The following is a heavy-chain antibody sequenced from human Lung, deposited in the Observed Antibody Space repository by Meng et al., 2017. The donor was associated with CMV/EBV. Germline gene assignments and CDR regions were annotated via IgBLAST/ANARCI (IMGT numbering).Heavy chain of an antibody. CDR1: GGSISSSTYY. V-gene: IGHV4-39*07. CDR3: ARDLEY. J-gene: IGHJ4*02. D-gene: IGHD1-1*01. Sequence: PLQGPGPGLVRPSETLSPTCSVSGGSISSSTYYWAWIRQPPGKGLEWIGSLYDSGSTYYHPSLKSRVTISVDTSKTYFSLKLRSVTAADTAVYYCARDLEYWGQGTLVTVSS. CDR2: LYDSGST.